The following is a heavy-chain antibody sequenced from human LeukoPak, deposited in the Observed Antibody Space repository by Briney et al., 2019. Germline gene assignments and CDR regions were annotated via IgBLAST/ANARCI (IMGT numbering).Heavy chain of an antibody. Sequence: PGGSLRLSCAATGFTFKDYGMHWVRQPPGKGLEWVSSINWNGGGTDYADSVKGRFTISRDNSKNTLYLQMNSLRAEDTAVYYCAKATTVALYYFDYWGQGTLVTVSS. CDR3: AKATTVALYYFDY. CDR2: INWNGGGT. CDR1: GFTFKDYG. D-gene: IGHD4-23*01. J-gene: IGHJ4*02. V-gene: IGHV3-20*04.